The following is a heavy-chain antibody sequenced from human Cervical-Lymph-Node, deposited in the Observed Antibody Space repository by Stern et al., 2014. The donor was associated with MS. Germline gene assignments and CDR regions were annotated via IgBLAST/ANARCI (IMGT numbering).Heavy chain of an antibody. CDR1: GDSFTTYA. CDR2: ISAGGDT. D-gene: IGHD6-19*01. J-gene: IGHJ4*02. CDR3: ASAGGWYEPDY. Sequence: QVQLVQSGAEVKKPGASVKVYCKTSGDSFTTYAMHWVRQAPGQRLEWLGWISAGGDTKYSQKFQDRVTITRDTSASTAYMEVSSLKSEDTAIYYCASAGGWYEPDYWGQGTLVTVSS. V-gene: IGHV1-3*01.